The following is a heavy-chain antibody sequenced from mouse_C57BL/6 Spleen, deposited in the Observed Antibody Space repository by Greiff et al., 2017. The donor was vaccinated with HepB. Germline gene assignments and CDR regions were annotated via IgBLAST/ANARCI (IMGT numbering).Heavy chain of an antibody. Sequence: QVQLKQPGAELVKPGASVKLSCKASGYTFTSYWMHWVKQRPGQGLEWIGMIHPNSGSTNYNEKFKSKATLTVDKSSSTAYMQLSSLTSEDSAVYYCARSSTTVVPFDYWGQGTTLTVSS. J-gene: IGHJ2*01. CDR3: ARSSTTVVPFDY. CDR2: IHPNSGST. CDR1: GYTFTSYW. D-gene: IGHD1-1*01. V-gene: IGHV1-64*01.